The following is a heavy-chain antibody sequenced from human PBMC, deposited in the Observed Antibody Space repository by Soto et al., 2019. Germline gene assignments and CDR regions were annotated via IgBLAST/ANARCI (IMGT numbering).Heavy chain of an antibody. CDR2: ISWDGGST. D-gene: IGHD4-4*01. J-gene: IGHJ6*02. V-gene: IGHV3-43*01. CDR3: AKGMDNPYIYGMDV. CDR1: GFTFDDYT. Sequence: PGGSLRLSCAASGFTFDDYTMHWVRQASGKGLEWVSLISWDGGSTYYADSVKGRFTISRDNSKNYLYLQMNSLRTEDTALYYCAKGMDNPYIYGMDVLDQGTTVTVSS.